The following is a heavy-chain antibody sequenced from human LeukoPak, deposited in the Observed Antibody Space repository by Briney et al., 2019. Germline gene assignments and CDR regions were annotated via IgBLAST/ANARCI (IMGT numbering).Heavy chain of an antibody. Sequence: GGSLRLSCATSGFTFSDHSMDWVRQAPGKGLNWVSIIYSGGTTYYADSVKGRFTISRDNSKNTLYLQMNSLRAEDTAVYYCARDADYGGSPDAFDIWGRGTIVTVSS. J-gene: IGHJ3*02. CDR1: GFTFSDHS. D-gene: IGHD4-23*01. CDR3: ARDADYGGSPDAFDI. V-gene: IGHV3-53*01. CDR2: IYSGGTT.